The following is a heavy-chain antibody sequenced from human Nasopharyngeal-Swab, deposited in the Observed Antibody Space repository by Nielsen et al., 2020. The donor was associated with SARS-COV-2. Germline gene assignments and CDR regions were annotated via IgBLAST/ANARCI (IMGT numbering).Heavy chain of an antibody. CDR1: GFTFSSYA. CDR2: ISYDGSNK. D-gene: IGHD6-13*01. Sequence: GGSLRLSYSASGFTFSSYAMHWVRQAPGKGLEWVAVISYDGSNKYYADSVKDQFTISRDNSKNTLYLQMNTLRAEDTAVYYCARGQNGQQLVPSYYYYGMDVWGQGTTVTVSS. CDR3: ARGQNGQQLVPSYYYYGMDV. J-gene: IGHJ6*02. V-gene: IGHV3-30*04.